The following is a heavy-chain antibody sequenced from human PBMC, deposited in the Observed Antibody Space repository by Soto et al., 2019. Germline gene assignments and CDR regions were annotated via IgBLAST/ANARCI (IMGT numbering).Heavy chain of an antibody. CDR2: IYSCGST. CDR1: GFTVSSNY. V-gene: IGHV3-66*03. D-gene: IGHD6-13*01. Sequence: GGSLRLSCAASGFTVSSNYMSWVRQAPGKGLEWVSVIYSCGSTYYADSVKGRFTISRDNAKNSLYLQMNSLRAEDTAVYYCARKIAAAGRGAAFDIWGQGTMVTVSS. CDR3: ARKIAAAGRGAAFDI. J-gene: IGHJ3*02.